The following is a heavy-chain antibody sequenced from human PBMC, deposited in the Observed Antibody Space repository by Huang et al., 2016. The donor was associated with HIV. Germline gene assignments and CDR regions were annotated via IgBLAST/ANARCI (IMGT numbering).Heavy chain of an antibody. CDR2: IKQDESEK. CDR1: TFRFGAYW. CDR3: ATKTAAMDI. Sequence: VESGGRLVQPGGSIRLSCVGSTFRFGAYWMSWVRQSSGKGLEWVANIKQDESEKYDVDSVKGRFNISRDNAKKVLFLEMNNVRVEDTATYYCATKTAAMDIWGQGTTVTVS. V-gene: IGHV3-7*01. D-gene: IGHD1-7*01. J-gene: IGHJ6*02.